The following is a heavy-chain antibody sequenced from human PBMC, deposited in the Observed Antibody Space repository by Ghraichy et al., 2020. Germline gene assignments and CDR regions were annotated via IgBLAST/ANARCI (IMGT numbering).Heavy chain of an antibody. V-gene: IGHV1-58*01. CDR2: IVVGSGNT. Sequence: SVKVSCKASGFTFTRSAVQWVRQARGQRLEWIGWIVVGSGNTNYAQKFQERVTITRDMSTSTAYMELSSLRSEDTAVYYCAAEWDYYGMDVWGQGTTVTVSS. CDR3: AAEWDYYGMDV. CDR1: GFTFTRSA. J-gene: IGHJ6*02.